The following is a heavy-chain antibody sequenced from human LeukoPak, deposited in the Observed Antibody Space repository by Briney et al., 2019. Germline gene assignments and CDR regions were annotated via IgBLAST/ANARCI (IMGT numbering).Heavy chain of an antibody. CDR3: ARGGPYDFWSGYYRGDAFDI. CDR2: ISGSGGST. D-gene: IGHD3-3*01. V-gene: IGHV3-23*01. Sequence: GGSLRLSCAASGFTFSSYAMSWVRQAPGKGLEWVSAISGSGGSTYYADSVKGRFTISRDNSKNTLYLQMNSLRAEGTAVYYCARGGPYDFWSGYYRGDAFDIWGHGTMVTVSS. CDR1: GFTFSSYA. J-gene: IGHJ3*02.